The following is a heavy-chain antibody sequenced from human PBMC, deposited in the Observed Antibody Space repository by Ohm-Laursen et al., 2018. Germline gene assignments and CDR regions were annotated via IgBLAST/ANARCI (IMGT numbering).Heavy chain of an antibody. CDR2: TSNDGSNK. CDR1: GFTFSTYG. V-gene: IGHV3-30*03. Sequence: SLRLSCAASGFTFSTYGMHWVRQAPGKGLEWVAVTSNDGSNKYYADSVKGRFTISRDNSKNTLYLQMNSLRAEDTAVYYCARGYYFDSSDSNWGQGTLVTVSS. J-gene: IGHJ4*02. D-gene: IGHD3-22*01. CDR3: ARGYYFDSSDSN.